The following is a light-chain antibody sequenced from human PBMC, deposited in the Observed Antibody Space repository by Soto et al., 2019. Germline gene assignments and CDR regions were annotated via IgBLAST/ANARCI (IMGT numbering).Light chain of an antibody. CDR2: AAS. CDR3: LQDYNYPLT. CDR1: QGIRND. Sequence: AIQMTQSPSSLSASVGDRVTITCRASQGIRNDLGWYQQKPGKAPKVLIHAASRLQSGVPSRFSGSGSGTDFTLTISSLQPEDYGTYYCLQDYNYPLTFGGGTKVEIK. J-gene: IGKJ4*01. V-gene: IGKV1-6*01.